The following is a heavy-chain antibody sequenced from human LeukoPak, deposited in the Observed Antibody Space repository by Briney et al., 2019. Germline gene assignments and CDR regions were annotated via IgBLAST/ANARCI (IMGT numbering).Heavy chain of an antibody. CDR3: ASSQHYYYHYGMDV. J-gene: IGHJ6*02. D-gene: IGHD2-2*01. V-gene: IGHV3-11*01. Sequence: PGGSLRLSCAASGFTFSDYYMSWIRQAPGKGLEWVSYISSSGSTIYYADSVKGRFTISRDNAKNSLYLQMNSLRAEDTAVYYCASSQHYYYHYGMDVWGQGTTVTVSS. CDR1: GFTFSDYY. CDR2: ISSSGSTI.